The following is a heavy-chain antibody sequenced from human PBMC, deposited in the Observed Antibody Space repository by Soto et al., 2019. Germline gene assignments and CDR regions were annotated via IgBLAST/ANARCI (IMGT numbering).Heavy chain of an antibody. V-gene: IGHV4-34*01. J-gene: IGHJ6*03. Sequence: PSETLSLTCAVYGGSFSGYYWSWIRQPPGKGLEWIGEINHSGSTNYNPSLKSRVTISVDTSKNQFSLKLSSVTAADTAVYYCARGSDYVSFYYYMDVWGKGTAVTVSS. CDR3: ARGSDYVSFYYYMDV. D-gene: IGHD3-16*01. CDR1: GGSFSGYY. CDR2: INHSGST.